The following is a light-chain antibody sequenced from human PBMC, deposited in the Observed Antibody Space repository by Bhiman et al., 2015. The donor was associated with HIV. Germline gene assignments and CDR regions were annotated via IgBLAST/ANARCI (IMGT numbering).Light chain of an antibody. CDR1: SGDVGGYNY. V-gene: IGLV2-14*03. CDR3: SSLTSSLSYV. J-gene: IGLJ1*01. Sequence: QSALTQPASVSGSPGQSITISCTGTSGDVGGYNYVAWFQQHPAKAPKLIIYDVSNRPSGVSNRFSGSKSGNTASLTISGLQAEDEADYYCSSLTSSLSYVFGIGTNVTVL. CDR2: DVS.